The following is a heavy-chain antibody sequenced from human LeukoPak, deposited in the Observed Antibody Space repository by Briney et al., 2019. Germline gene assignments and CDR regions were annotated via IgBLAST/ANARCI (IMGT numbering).Heavy chain of an antibody. D-gene: IGHD3-16*02. CDR2: IYYSGST. CDR3: ASRLGELSLFDY. Sequence: SETLSLTCTVSGCSISSGCYYWSWLRQHPGKGLEWIGYIYYSGSTYYNPSLKSRVTISVDTSKNQFDLKLSSVTAADTAVYYCASRLGELSLFDYWGRGTLVTLSS. V-gene: IGHV4-31*03. J-gene: IGHJ4*02. CDR1: GCSISSGCYY.